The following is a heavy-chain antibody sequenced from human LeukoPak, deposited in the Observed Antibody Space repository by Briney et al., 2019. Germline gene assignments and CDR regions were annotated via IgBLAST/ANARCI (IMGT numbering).Heavy chain of an antibody. J-gene: IGHJ4*02. CDR3: ARHALDASSLLFDY. CDR2: INHSGST. CDR1: GGSFSGYY. V-gene: IGHV4-34*01. Sequence: SETLSLTCAVYGGSFSGYYWSWIRQPPGKGLEWIGEINHSGSTNYNPSLKSRVTISVDTSKNQFSLKLSSVTAADTAVYYCARHALDASSLLFDYWGQGTLVTVSS. D-gene: IGHD3/OR15-3a*01.